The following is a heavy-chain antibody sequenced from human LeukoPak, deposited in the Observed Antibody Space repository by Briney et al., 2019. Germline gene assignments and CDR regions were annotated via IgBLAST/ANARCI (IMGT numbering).Heavy chain of an antibody. CDR3: ARALYSSSWASWY. V-gene: IGHV1-2*02. J-gene: IGHJ4*02. Sequence: ASVKVSCKASGSTFTGYYMHWVRQAPGQGLEWMGWINPNSGGTNYAQKFQGRVTMTRDTSISTAYMELSRLRSDDTAVYYCARALYSSSWASWYWGQGTLVTVSP. CDR2: INPNSGGT. CDR1: GSTFTGYY. D-gene: IGHD6-13*01.